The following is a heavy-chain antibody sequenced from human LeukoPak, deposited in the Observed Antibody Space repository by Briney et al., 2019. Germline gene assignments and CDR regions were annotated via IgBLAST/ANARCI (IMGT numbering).Heavy chain of an antibody. D-gene: IGHD3-3*01. V-gene: IGHV1-2*02. CDR2: INPNSGGT. CDR1: GYTFTGYY. CDR3: ARYDFWSGYMWYNWCDP. Sequence: ASVKVSCKASGYTFTGYYMHWVRQAPGQGLEWMGWINPNSGGTNYAQKFQGRVTMTRDTSISTAYMELSRLRSDDTAVYYCARYDFWSGYMWYNWCDPWGQGTLVTVSS. J-gene: IGHJ5*02.